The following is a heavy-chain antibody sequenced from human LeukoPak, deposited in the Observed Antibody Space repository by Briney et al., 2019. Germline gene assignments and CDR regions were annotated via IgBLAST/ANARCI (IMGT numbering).Heavy chain of an antibody. V-gene: IGHV3-53*01. CDR3: ARVGDHFHWFLDL. CDR1: GFTVSTNY. Sequence: GGSLRLSCAASGFTVSTNYMNWVRQAPGKGLEWASILYSGSDTYYSDSVKGRFTISRDDSRNTLFLHMSSLKVEDTAIYFCARVGDHFHWFLDLWGRGTLVGVSS. CDR2: LYSGSDT. D-gene: IGHD2-21*01. J-gene: IGHJ2*01.